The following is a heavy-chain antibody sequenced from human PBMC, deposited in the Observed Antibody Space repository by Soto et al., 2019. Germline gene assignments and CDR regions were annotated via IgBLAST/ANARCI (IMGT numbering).Heavy chain of an antibody. Sequence: SEPLSLTCAVSGASISSSNRWRSVRQPPGKGLEWIGEIYHSGSTNYNPSLKSRVTISVDKSKNQFSLKLSSVTAADTDVYYCAREKGGSSYPHYYYYYGMEVWGQGTT. CDR1: GASISSSNR. D-gene: IGHD6-6*01. CDR2: IYHSGST. CDR3: AREKGGSSYPHYYYYYGMEV. V-gene: IGHV4-4*02. J-gene: IGHJ6*02.